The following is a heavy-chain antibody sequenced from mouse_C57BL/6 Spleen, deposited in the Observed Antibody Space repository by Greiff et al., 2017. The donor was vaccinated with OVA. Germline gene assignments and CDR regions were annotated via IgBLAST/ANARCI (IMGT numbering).Heavy chain of an antibody. CDR3: ARFDYYGSSSHGYFDV. V-gene: IGHV1-18*01. J-gene: IGHJ1*03. CDR2: INPNNGGT. D-gene: IGHD1-1*01. CDR1: GYTFTDYN. Sequence: EVQLQQSGPELVKPGASVKITCKASGYTFTDYNMDWVKQSHGRSLEWIGDINPNNGGTIYNQKFKGKATLTVDKSSNTAYMEHRSLTTEETAVYYCARFDYYGSSSHGYFDVWGTGTTVTVSS.